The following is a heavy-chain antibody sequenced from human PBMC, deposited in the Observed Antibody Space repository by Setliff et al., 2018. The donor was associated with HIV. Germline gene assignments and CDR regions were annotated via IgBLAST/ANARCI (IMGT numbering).Heavy chain of an antibody. V-gene: IGHV3-7*01. Sequence: GGSLRLSCRASAFTFSDYWMTWVRQAPGRGLEWVANIKDDGSEKNYLDSVKGRFTIFRDDARNSLYLQMTSLRAEDTGVYYCARSPQVTIFGIKIKPPGGPDLWGQGTTVTVSS. D-gene: IGHD3-3*01. CDR3: ARSPQVTIFGIKIKPPGGPDL. J-gene: IGHJ6*02. CDR1: AFTFSDYW. CDR2: IKDDGSEK.